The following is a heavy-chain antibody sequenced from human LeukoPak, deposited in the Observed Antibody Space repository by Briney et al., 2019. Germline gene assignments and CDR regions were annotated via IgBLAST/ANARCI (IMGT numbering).Heavy chain of an antibody. Sequence: SGTLSLTCTVSGGSISSDYWSWIRQPPGKGLEWIGYIYYSGSTNYNPSLKSRVTISVDTSKNQFSLKLSSVTAADTAVYYCASTKPNCSGGSCYSDGHYYYYGIDVWGQGTTVTVSS. CDR2: IYYSGST. V-gene: IGHV4-59*08. CDR1: GGSISSDY. CDR3: ASTKPNCSGGSCYSDGHYYYYGIDV. J-gene: IGHJ6*02. D-gene: IGHD2-15*01.